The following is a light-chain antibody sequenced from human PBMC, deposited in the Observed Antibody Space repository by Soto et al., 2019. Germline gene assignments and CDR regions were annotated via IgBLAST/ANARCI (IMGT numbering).Light chain of an antibody. CDR2: DAS. CDR3: QQHSNWPLT. J-gene: IGKJ4*01. V-gene: IGKV3-11*01. CDR1: QNINNNY. Sequence: EIVLTQSPGTLSLSPGGRATLSCRASQNINNNYLAWYQHKPGQAPRLLIYDASNRATGIPARFTGSGSGTDFTLTISSLEPEDFAVYYCQQHSNWPLTFGGGTKV.